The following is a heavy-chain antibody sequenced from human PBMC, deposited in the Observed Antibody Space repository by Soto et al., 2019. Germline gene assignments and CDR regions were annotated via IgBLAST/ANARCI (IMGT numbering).Heavy chain of an antibody. J-gene: IGHJ4*02. CDR2: ISYSGTT. Sequence: QVQLQESGPGLVKPSQTLSLTCTVSGGSISSGNYYWSWIRQPPGKGLEWIGFISYSGTTHYSASLRSRVSISVDTSKNQFSLDLSSVTAADTAVYYCATMGTPVTVLSYFDYWGQGTLVTVSS. D-gene: IGHD4-17*01. CDR1: GGSISSGNYY. CDR3: ATMGTPVTVLSYFDY. V-gene: IGHV4-30-4*01.